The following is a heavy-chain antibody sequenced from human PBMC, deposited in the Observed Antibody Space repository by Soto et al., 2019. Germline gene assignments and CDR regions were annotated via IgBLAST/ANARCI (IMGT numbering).Heavy chain of an antibody. V-gene: IGHV1-3*01. J-gene: IGHJ4*02. CDR2: INAGNGNT. CDR1: GYTFTSYA. CDR3: ARGSPFFMGY. D-gene: IGHD3-10*01. Sequence: QVQLVQSGAEVKKPGASVKVSCKASGYTFTSYAMHWVRQAPGQRLEWMGWINAGNGNTKYSQKFQDRVTITRDTSASTAYMELSSLRSEDTALYYCARGSPFFMGYWGQGTLVTVSS.